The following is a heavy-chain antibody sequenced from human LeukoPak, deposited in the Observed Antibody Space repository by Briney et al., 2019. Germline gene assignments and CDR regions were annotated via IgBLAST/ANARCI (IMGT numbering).Heavy chain of an antibody. CDR3: AREISALPKYNWFDP. D-gene: IGHD2-15*01. J-gene: IGHJ5*02. V-gene: IGHV1-46*01. CDR2: INPSGGST. CDR1: GYTFTSYY. Sequence: ASVKVSCKASGYTFTSYYMHWVRQAPGQGLEWMGIINPSGGSTSYAQKFQGRVTMTRDTSTSTVFMELSSLRSEDTAMYYCAREISALPKYNWFDPWGQGTLVTVSS.